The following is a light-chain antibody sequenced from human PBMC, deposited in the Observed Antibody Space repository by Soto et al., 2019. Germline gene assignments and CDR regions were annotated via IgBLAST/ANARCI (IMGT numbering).Light chain of an antibody. CDR3: AAWDDTVNGLV. CDR2: RAD. CDR1: SANIGSNY. V-gene: IGLV1-47*01. J-gene: IGLJ2*01. Sequence: QTVVTQEPSASGTPGQRVTISCSGSSANIGSNYVYWYQQFPGTAPRLLIYRADQRPSGVPDRFSGSKSGTSASLAISGLRSEDEAAYYCAAWDDTVNGLVFGGGTQLTVL.